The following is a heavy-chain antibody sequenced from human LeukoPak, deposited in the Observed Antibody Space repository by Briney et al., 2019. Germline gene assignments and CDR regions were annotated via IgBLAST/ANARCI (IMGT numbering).Heavy chain of an antibody. V-gene: IGHV3-30*18. J-gene: IGHJ4*02. D-gene: IGHD3-9*01. Sequence: GGSLRLSCAASGSTFSSYGMHWVRQAPGKGLEWVAVISYDGSNKYYADSVKGRFTISRDNSKNTLYLQMNSLRAEDTAAYYCAKDRRYFDWLFIPDYWGQGTLVTVSS. CDR3: AKDRRYFDWLFIPDY. CDR2: ISYDGSNK. CDR1: GSTFSSYG.